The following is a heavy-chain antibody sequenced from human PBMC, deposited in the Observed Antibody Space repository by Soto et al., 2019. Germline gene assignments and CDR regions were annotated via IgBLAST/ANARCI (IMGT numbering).Heavy chain of an antibody. D-gene: IGHD3-22*01. CDR3: ARDRSGYYHFDN. J-gene: IGHJ4*02. CDR2: FYSSGST. Sequence: SETLSLTCTVSGGSISGYYWTWIRRPAGKGLEWIGRFYSSGSTNYNPSLKSRVTMSVDTSKNQFSLNLSSVTAADTAVYYCARDRSGYYHFDNWGQGTLVTVSS. CDR1: GGSISGYY. V-gene: IGHV4-4*07.